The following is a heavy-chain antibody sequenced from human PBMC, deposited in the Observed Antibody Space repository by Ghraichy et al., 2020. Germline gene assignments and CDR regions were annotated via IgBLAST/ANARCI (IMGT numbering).Heavy chain of an antibody. CDR3: ARDPLL. CDR1: GGSVSSGSYY. J-gene: IGHJ4*02. V-gene: IGHV4-61*01. CDR2: IYYSGST. Sequence: SQTLSLTCTVSGGSVSSGSYYWSWIRQPPGKGLEWIGYIYYSGSTNYNPSLKSRVTISVDTSKNQFSLKLSSVTAADTAVYYCARDPLLWGQGTLVTVSS.